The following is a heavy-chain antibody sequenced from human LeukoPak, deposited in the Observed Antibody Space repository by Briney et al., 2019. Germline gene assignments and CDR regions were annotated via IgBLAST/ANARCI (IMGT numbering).Heavy chain of an antibody. CDR1: GLSFSNFA. V-gene: IGHV3-30*04. D-gene: IGHD1-26*01. J-gene: IGHJ4*02. CDR3: ARARGRWHLLPLDF. Sequence: GGSLRLSCAASGLSFSNFAIHWVRQAPGKGLKWLAVISHDGGTKHYADSVKGRFTISRDNSNNSLSLQMNSLSAEDTAVYYCARARGRWHLLPLDFWGQGTLVTVSS. CDR2: ISHDGGTK.